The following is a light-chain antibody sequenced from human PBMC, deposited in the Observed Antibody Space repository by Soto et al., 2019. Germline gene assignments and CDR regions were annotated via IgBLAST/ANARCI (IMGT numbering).Light chain of an antibody. CDR1: QSVLYSSNNKNY. V-gene: IGKV4-1*01. Sequence: DIVMTQSPDSLAVSLGERATINCKSSQSVLYSSNNKNYLAWYQQKPGQPPKLLIYWASTRESGVPDRFSGRGAWNEFPPPIRSLQAENVAGYYCQQYYSTPPYTFGQGTKLEIK. CDR3: QQYYSTPPYT. J-gene: IGKJ2*01. CDR2: WAS.